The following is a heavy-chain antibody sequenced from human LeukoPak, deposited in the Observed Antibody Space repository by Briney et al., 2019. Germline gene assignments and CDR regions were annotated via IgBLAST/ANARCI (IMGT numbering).Heavy chain of an antibody. V-gene: IGHV4-59*01. D-gene: IGHD3-10*01. CDR2: IYYSGST. Sequence: SGTLSLTCTVSGGSISSYYWSWIRQPPGKGLEWIGYIYYSGSTNYNPSLKSRVTISVDTSKNQFSLKLSSVTAADTAVYYGARALVWFGIARDFDLWGRGTLVTVSS. J-gene: IGHJ2*01. CDR3: ARALVWFGIARDFDL. CDR1: GGSISSYY.